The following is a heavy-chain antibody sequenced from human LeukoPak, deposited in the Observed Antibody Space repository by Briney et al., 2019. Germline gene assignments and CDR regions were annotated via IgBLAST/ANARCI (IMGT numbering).Heavy chain of an antibody. J-gene: IGHJ4*02. CDR3: AKAAAGWYFDY. V-gene: IGHV3-23*01. CDR2: ISGSGENT. CDR1: GFTFSTYA. D-gene: IGHD6-13*01. Sequence: GGSLRLSCAAPGFTFSTYAMSWVRQAPGKGLEWVSAISGSGENTYYADSVKGRFTISRDNSKNTLYLQMNSLRAEDTAVYYCAKAAAGWYFDYWGQGTLVTVSS.